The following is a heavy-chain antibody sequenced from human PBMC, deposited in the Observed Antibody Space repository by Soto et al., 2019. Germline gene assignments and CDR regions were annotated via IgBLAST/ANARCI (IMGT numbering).Heavy chain of an antibody. CDR2: ISGSGGST. Sequence: GGSLRLSCAASGFPFSSYAMSWVRQAPGKGLEWVSAISGSGGSTYYADSVKGRFTISRDNSKNTLYLQMNSLRAEDTAVYYCAKGKGYRLGELSFDYWGQGTLVTVSS. D-gene: IGHD3-16*02. V-gene: IGHV3-23*01. J-gene: IGHJ4*02. CDR1: GFPFSSYA. CDR3: AKGKGYRLGELSFDY.